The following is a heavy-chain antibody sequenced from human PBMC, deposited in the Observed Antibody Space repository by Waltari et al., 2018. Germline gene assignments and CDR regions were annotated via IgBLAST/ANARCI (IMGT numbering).Heavy chain of an antibody. CDR3: AGAEEGIAAAFDY. Sequence: QVQLQEAGPGLVKPSGPLSLTCAVSGGAIRRRNWWSWVRQPPGQGLEWIGEIYHSGSTNYNPSLKSRVTISVDKSKNQFSLKLSSVTAADTAVYYCAGAEEGIAAAFDYWGQGTLVTVSS. J-gene: IGHJ4*02. CDR2: IYHSGST. V-gene: IGHV4-4*02. D-gene: IGHD6-13*01. CDR1: GGAIRRRNW.